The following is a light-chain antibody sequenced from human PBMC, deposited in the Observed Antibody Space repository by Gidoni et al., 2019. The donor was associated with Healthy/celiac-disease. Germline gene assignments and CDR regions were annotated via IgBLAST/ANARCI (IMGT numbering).Light chain of an antibody. CDR2: GAS. Sequence: EIVLTQSPGTLSLSPGERATLSCRASQSVSSSYLAWYQQKPGQAPRLLIYGASSRATGIPDRFSGSGSGTDFTLTISRLEPEDFAVYYCQQYGSPSFXXXTKVEIK. CDR3: QQYGSPS. V-gene: IGKV3-20*01. CDR1: QSVSSSY. J-gene: IGKJ1*01.